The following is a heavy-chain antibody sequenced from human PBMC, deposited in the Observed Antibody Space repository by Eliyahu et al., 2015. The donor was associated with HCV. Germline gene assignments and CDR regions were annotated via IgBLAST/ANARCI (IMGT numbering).Heavy chain of an antibody. CDR3: ARDHLGLGYYDSSGYYWGP. CDR2: ISYDGSNK. V-gene: IGHV3-30*03. D-gene: IGHD3-22*01. J-gene: IGHJ5*02. Sequence: QVQLVESGGGVVQPGRSLRLSCAASGFTFXSYGXXWVRQAPGKGLEWVAVISYDGSNKYYADSVKGRFTISRDNSKNTLYLQMNNLRAEDTAVYYCARDHLGLGYYDSSGYYWGPWGQGTLVTVSS. CDR1: GFTFXSYG.